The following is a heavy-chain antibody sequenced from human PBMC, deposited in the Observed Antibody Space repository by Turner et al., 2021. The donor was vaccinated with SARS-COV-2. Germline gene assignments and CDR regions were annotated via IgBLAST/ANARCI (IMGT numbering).Heavy chain of an antibody. V-gene: IGHV3-66*02. CDR2: IFGGGST. CDR1: GFSVTDDY. J-gene: IGHJ6*03. CDR3: ARYRKLYVYYYMDV. Sequence: EVQVVESGGGLVQPGGSLRLSCAASGFSVTDDYMIWARQAPGKGLEWVSMIFGGGSTYYTDSVKGRFTISRDRSRSLLYLQMNSLRPEDTAVYYCARYRKLYVYYYMDVWGTGTTVTVSS. D-gene: IGHD3-16*01.